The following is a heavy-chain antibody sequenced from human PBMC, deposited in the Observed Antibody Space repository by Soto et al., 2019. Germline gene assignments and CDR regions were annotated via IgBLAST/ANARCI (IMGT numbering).Heavy chain of an antibody. CDR3: AKDKGGGADSSGWFYYYGMDV. CDR1: GFTFSSYG. V-gene: IGHV3-30*18. CDR2: ISYDGSNK. J-gene: IGHJ6*02. D-gene: IGHD6-19*01. Sequence: QVQLVESGGGVVQPGRSLRLSCAASGFTFSSYGMHWVRQAPGKGLEWVAVISYDGSNKYYADSVKGRFTISRDNSKNTLYLQMNGLRAEDTAVYYCAKDKGGGADSSGWFYYYGMDVWGQGTTVTVSS.